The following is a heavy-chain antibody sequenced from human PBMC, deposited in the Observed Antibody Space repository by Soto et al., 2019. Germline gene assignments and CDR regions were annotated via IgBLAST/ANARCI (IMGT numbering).Heavy chain of an antibody. CDR1: GFTFSSYA. CDR2: ISYDGSNK. Sequence: QVQLVESGGGVVQPGRSLRLSCAASGFTFSSYAMHWVRQAPGKGLEWVAVISYDGSNKYYADSVKGRFTISRDNSKNSLYLQMNSLRAEDTAVYYCASHGGGWPSWGQGTLVTVSS. CDR3: ASHGGGWPS. V-gene: IGHV3-30-3*01. D-gene: IGHD6-19*01. J-gene: IGHJ5*02.